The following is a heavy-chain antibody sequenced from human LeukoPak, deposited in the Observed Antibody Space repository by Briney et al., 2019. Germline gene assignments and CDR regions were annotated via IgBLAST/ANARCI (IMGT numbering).Heavy chain of an antibody. CDR2: IYYSGST. CDR1: GGSISSYY. CDR3: ASSGGYDSQYAFDI. D-gene: IGHD5-12*01. V-gene: IGHV4-39*01. J-gene: IGHJ3*02. Sequence: SETLSLTCTVSGGSISSYYWSWIRQPPGKGLEWIGSIYYSGSTYYNPSLESRVTISVDTSKNQFSLKLSSVTAADTAVYYCASSGGYDSQYAFDIWGHGTMVTVSS.